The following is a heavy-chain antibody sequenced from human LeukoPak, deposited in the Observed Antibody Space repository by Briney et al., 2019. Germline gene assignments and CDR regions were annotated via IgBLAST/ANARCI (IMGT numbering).Heavy chain of an antibody. J-gene: IGHJ5*02. CDR2: IYYSGAT. CDR1: GGSISGHY. V-gene: IGHV4-59*11. Sequence: SETLSLTCNVSGGSISGHYWTWIRQPPGKGLEFIGFIYYSGATNYNPSLKSRVTMSVDTSKNQFSLKLRSVTAADTAVYYCARDSYSWFDPWGQGTLVTVSS. CDR3: ARDSYSWFDP.